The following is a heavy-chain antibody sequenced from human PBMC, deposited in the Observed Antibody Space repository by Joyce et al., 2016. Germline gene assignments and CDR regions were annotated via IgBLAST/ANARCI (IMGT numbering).Heavy chain of an antibody. CDR1: GYSFASYW. CDR3: ARSMLTTADAFDM. CDR2: IYPGDSQT. J-gene: IGHJ3*02. Sequence: EVQLVQSGAEVKKPGEPLKISCKASGYSFASYWIGWVRQMPGKGLEWMGIIYPGDSQTIYGPSFQGQVTFSADKSITTAYLQWSSLKASDTAMYFCARSMLTTADAFDMWGQGTLVTVSS. D-gene: IGHD4-17*01. V-gene: IGHV5-51*01.